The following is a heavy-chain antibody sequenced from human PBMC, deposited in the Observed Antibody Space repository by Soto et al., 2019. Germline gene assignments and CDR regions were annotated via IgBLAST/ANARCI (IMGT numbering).Heavy chain of an antibody. Sequence: QGQLMQSGAEVKKPGASVKVSCKASGYTFNSHAIHWMRQAPGQRLEWMGWINAGNGNTYYSEKFKGRVPLTRESVATTVYMELTSLTSEVMGVYCCARDRSGIGWYVDWFDPWGQGTLVTVSS. CDR1: GYTFNSHA. J-gene: IGHJ5*02. V-gene: IGHV1-3*01. CDR3: ARDRSGIGWYVDWFDP. CDR2: INAGNGNT. D-gene: IGHD6-19*01.